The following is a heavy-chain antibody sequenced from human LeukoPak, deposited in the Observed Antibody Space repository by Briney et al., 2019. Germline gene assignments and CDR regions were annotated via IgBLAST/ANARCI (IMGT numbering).Heavy chain of an antibody. Sequence: SETLSLTCTVSGGSISSGSYYWSWIRQPPGKGLEWIGYIYYSGSTNYNPSLKSRVTISVDTSKNQFSLKLSSVTAADTAVYYCARRSYWKGLHTYFDYWGQGTLVTVSS. J-gene: IGHJ4*02. CDR3: ARRSYWKGLHTYFDY. CDR2: IYYSGST. D-gene: IGHD1-26*01. CDR1: GGSISSGSYY. V-gene: IGHV4-61*01.